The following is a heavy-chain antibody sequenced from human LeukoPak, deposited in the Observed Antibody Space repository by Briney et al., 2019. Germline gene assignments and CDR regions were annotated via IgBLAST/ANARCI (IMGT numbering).Heavy chain of an antibody. D-gene: IGHD2-15*01. CDR2: ISYSGST. V-gene: IGHV4-39*01. CDR3: ARLHLAEKLLGY. Sequence: SETLSLTCTVSGGSISSSIYFWGWIRQPPGKGLEWIGSISYSGSTYYNPSLKSRVTISADTSKNQFSLKLTSVTAADTAVYYCARLHLAEKLLGYWGQGTLVTVSS. J-gene: IGHJ4*02. CDR1: GGSISSSIYF.